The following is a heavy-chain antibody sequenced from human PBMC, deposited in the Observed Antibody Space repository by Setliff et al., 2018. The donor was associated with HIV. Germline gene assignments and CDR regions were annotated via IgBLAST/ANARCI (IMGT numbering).Heavy chain of an antibody. CDR2: IYYSGST. V-gene: IGHV4-59*08. CDR1: GGSISSHY. D-gene: IGHD6-13*01. CDR3: ARHPGSTSNWYKGAFDF. Sequence: SETLSLTCTVSGGSISSHYWSWIRQPPGKGLEWIGYIYYSGSTYYNPSLKSRVTMSVDTSKNQFSLKLSSVTAADTAVYYCARHPGSTSNWYKGAFDFWGQGRMVTVSS. J-gene: IGHJ3*01.